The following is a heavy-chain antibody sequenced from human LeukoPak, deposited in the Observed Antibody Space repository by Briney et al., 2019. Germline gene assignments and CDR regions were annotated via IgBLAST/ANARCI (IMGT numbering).Heavy chain of an antibody. V-gene: IGHV3-9*01. J-gene: IGHJ3*02. Sequence: GGSLRLSCAASGFTFDDYAIHWVRQAPGKGLEWVSSISWNSGSIGYADSVKGRFTISRDNAKNSLYLQMNSLRAEDTALYYCAKDRGVDAFDIWGQGTMVTVSS. D-gene: IGHD3-3*01. CDR3: AKDRGVDAFDI. CDR1: GFTFDDYA. CDR2: ISWNSGSI.